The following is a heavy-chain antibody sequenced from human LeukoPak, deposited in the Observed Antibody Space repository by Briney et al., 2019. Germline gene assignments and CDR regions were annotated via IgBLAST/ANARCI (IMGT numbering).Heavy chain of an antibody. CDR1: GFTFSSYS. V-gene: IGHV3-21*01. J-gene: IGHJ4*02. CDR3: ARPLDYGSGSYDY. D-gene: IGHD3-10*01. CDR2: ISSSSSYI. Sequence: GSLRLSCAASGFTFSSYSMNWVRQAPGKGLEWVSSISSSSSYIYYADSVKGRFTISRDSAKNSLYLQMNSLRAEDTAVYYCARPLDYGSGSYDYWGQGTLVTVSS.